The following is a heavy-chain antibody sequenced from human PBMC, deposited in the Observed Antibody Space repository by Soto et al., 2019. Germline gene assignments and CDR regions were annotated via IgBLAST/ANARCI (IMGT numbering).Heavy chain of an antibody. Sequence: SETLSLTCTVSGGSISSYYWSWIRQPPGKGLEWIGYIYYSGSTNYNPSLKSRVTISVDTSKNQFSLKLSSVTAADTAVYYCARDLKYCSGGSCYSEGVDPWGQGTLVTVSS. CDR1: GGSISSYY. V-gene: IGHV4-59*01. D-gene: IGHD2-15*01. CDR2: IYYSGST. J-gene: IGHJ5*02. CDR3: ARDLKYCSGGSCYSEGVDP.